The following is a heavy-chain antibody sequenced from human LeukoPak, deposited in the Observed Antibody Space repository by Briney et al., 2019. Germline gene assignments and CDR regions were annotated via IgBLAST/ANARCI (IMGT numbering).Heavy chain of an antibody. CDR2: VSANNGYT. CDR3: ARGSVVVVGAFDY. D-gene: IGHD2-15*01. CDR1: GYTFTSYD. Sequence: ASVKVSCKASGYTFTSYDINWVRQAPGQGLEWMGWVSANNGYTKYAQKFQGRVTLTTDTSTSTAYMELRSLRSGDTAVYYCARGSVVVVGAFDYWGQGTMVTVSS. V-gene: IGHV1-18*01. J-gene: IGHJ4*02.